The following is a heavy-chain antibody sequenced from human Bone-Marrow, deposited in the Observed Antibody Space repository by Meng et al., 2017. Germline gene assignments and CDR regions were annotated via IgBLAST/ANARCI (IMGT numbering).Heavy chain of an antibody. D-gene: IGHD6-19*01. CDR2: IYPGDSDT. CDR1: GYSFTSYW. V-gene: IGHV5-51*01. Sequence: GGSLRLSCKGSGYSFTSYWIGWVRQMPGKGLEGMGIIYPGDSDTRYSPSFQGQVTISADKSISTAYLQWSSLKASDTAMYYCAGLKAVAGTSPSYYYYYGMDVWGQGTTVTVSS. J-gene: IGHJ6*02. CDR3: AGLKAVAGTSPSYYYYYGMDV.